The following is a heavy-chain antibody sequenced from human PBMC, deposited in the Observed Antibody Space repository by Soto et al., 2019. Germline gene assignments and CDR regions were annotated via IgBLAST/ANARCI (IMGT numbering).Heavy chain of an antibody. CDR2: IYFGGST. CDR1: GVSVNSGGYY. Sequence: SETLSLTCSVSGVSVNSGGYYWSWIRQHPGKGLEWIGYIYFGGSTYYNPSLKSRVTISVDTSKNQFSLKLSSVTAADTAVYYCARQPDSGSYSSGLEFDYWGQGTLVTVSS. D-gene: IGHD1-26*01. V-gene: IGHV4-61*08. CDR3: ARQPDSGSYSSGLEFDY. J-gene: IGHJ4*02.